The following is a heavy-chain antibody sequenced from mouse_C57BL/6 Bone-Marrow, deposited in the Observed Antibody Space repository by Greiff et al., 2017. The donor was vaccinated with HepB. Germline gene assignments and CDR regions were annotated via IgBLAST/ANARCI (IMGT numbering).Heavy chain of an antibody. V-gene: IGHV1-4*01. Sequence: QVQLQQSGAELARPGASVKMSCKASGYTFTSYTMHWVKQRPGQGLEWIGYINPSSGYTKYNQKFKDKATLTVDKSSSTAYMQLSSLTSEDSAVYYCARGGRRAWFAYWGQGTLVTVSA. CDR1: GYTFTSYT. CDR2: INPSSGYT. CDR3: ARGGRRAWFAY. J-gene: IGHJ3*01.